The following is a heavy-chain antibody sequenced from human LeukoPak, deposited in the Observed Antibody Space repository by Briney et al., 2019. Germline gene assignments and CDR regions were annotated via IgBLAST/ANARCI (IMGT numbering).Heavy chain of an antibody. J-gene: IGHJ4*02. CDR1: GNSLTCYW. CDR2: IYPGYSDT. V-gene: IGHV5-51*01. D-gene: IGHD3-10*01. Sequence: GESLKISCNGSGNSLTCYWIGWVRPMPGKGLEWMVIIYPGYSDTRYSPSFQGQVTISADKSIRTAYLQWSSLKASDTGMYYCARGQLLWFGELLNWGQGTLVTVSS. CDR3: ARGQLLWFGELLN.